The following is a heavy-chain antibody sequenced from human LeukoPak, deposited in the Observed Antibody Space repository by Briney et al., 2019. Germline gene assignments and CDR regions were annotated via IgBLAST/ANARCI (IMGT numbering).Heavy chain of an antibody. J-gene: IGHJ4*02. CDR2: MNPNSGNT. V-gene: IGHV1-8*03. CDR3: ARRGHGYGSPFDY. CDR1: GYTFTSYD. D-gene: IGHD5-18*01. Sequence: GASVKVSCKASGYTFTSYDINWVRQATGQGLEWMEWMNPNSGNTGYAQKFQGRVTITRNTSISTAYMELSSLRSEDTAVYYCARRGHGYGSPFDYWGQGTLVTVSS.